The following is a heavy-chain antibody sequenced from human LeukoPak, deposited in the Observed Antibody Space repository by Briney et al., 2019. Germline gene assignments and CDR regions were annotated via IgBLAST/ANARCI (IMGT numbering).Heavy chain of an antibody. CDR1: GFTFSSYW. D-gene: IGHD2-15*01. CDR3: AKAPVTTCSGAYCYPFDY. CDR2: ISGSGGST. J-gene: IGHJ4*02. Sequence: GGSLRLSCAASGFTFSSYWMSWVRQAPGKGLEWVSAISGSGGSTYYADSVKGRFTISRDNSKNTLYLQMNSLRAEDAAVYYCAKAPVTTCSGAYCYPFDYWGQGTLVTVSS. V-gene: IGHV3-23*01.